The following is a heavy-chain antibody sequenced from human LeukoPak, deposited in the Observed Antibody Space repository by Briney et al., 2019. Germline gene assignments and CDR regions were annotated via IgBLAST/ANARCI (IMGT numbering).Heavy chain of an antibody. CDR1: VGTFSSYA. Sequence: SVKVSCTASVGTFSSYAISWVRQAPGQGLEWMGGIIPIFGTANYAQKFQGRVTITTDESTSTAYMELSSLRSEDTAVYYCASVLISDSRVYQYYYYMDVWGKGTTVTVSS. J-gene: IGHJ6*03. CDR2: IIPIFGTA. D-gene: IGHD6-6*01. CDR3: ASVLISDSRVYQYYYYMDV. V-gene: IGHV1-69*05.